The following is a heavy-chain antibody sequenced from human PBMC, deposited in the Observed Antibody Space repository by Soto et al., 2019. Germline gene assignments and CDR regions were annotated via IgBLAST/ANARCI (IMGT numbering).Heavy chain of an antibody. D-gene: IGHD3-10*01. Sequence: GSLSLSCAASGFTFSSYAMHWVRQAPGKGLEWVAVISYDGSNKYYADSVKGRFTISRDNSKNTLYLQMNSLRAEDTAVYYCARDLWGGPSPGYYGMDVWGQGTTVTVSS. CDR3: ARDLWGGPSPGYYGMDV. J-gene: IGHJ6*02. CDR1: GFTFSSYA. CDR2: ISYDGSNK. V-gene: IGHV3-30-3*01.